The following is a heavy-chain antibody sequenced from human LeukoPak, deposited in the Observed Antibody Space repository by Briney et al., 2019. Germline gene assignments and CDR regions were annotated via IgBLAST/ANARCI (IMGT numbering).Heavy chain of an antibody. CDR3: ARVGSGWTYYYYYYMDV. D-gene: IGHD6-19*01. CDR2: MNPNSGNT. CDR1: GYTLTSYD. Sequence: ASVKVSCKASGYTLTSYDINWVRQATGLGLEWMGWMNPNSGNTGYAQKFQGRVTMTRNTSISTAYMELSSLRSEDTAVYYCARVGSGWTYYYYYYMDVWGKGTTVTVSS. V-gene: IGHV1-8*01. J-gene: IGHJ6*03.